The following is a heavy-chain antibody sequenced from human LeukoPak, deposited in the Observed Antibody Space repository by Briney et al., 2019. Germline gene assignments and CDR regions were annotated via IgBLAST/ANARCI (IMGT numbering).Heavy chain of an antibody. Sequence: PSETLSLPCAVYGGSFSGYYWSWIRQPPGKGLEWIGEINHSGSNNYNPSLKSRVTISVDTAKIQFSLKLSSVTAADTAVYYCARGFRILGLVAEYFQHWGQGTLVTGSS. J-gene: IGHJ1*01. CDR3: ARGFRILGLVAEYFQH. CDR1: GGSFSGYY. D-gene: IGHD2-15*01. V-gene: IGHV4-34*01. CDR2: INHSGSN.